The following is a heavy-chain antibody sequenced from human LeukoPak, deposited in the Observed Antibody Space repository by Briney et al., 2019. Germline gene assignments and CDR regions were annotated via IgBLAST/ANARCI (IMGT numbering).Heavy chain of an antibody. V-gene: IGHV4-30-4*01. CDR3: ARATSFGSGWYYFDY. D-gene: IGHD6-19*01. CDR1: GGSISRSDHY. J-gene: IGHJ4*02. Sequence: SETLSLTCSVSGGSISRSDHYWSWIRQPPGKGLEWIGNIYYNGITYYNPSLKSRVTMSVDTSQNQFSLKLSSVTAADTAVYYCARATSFGSGWYYFDYWGQGTLVTVSS. CDR2: IYYNGIT.